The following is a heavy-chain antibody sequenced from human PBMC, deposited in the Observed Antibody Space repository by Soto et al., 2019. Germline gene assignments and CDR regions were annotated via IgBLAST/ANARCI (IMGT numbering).Heavy chain of an antibody. CDR3: ARDKGLCSSASCPNKIHHFAMDV. CDR2: IGTAGDT. Sequence: DVQLVESGGGLVQPGGSLRLSCAASGFAFSMYDMHWVRQVAGKGLEWVSAIGTAGDTLYAGSVKGRFSASRENAKNSLYLQMNSLRAGDTAVYYCARDKGLCSSASCPNKIHHFAMDVWGLGTTVIVSS. J-gene: IGHJ6*02. D-gene: IGHD2-2*01. CDR1: GFAFSMYD. V-gene: IGHV3-13*01.